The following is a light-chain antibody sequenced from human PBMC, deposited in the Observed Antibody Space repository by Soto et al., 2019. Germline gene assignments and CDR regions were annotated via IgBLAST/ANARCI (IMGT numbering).Light chain of an antibody. Sequence: EIVLTQSPGTLSLSPGERATLSCRASQSVSSSYLAWYQQKPGQAPSLLIYGASNRATGIPDRFSGSGSGTDFTLTISRMEPEDFAVYYCQQYGGSPPLTFGGGTKVEIK. J-gene: IGKJ4*01. CDR3: QQYGGSPPLT. CDR2: GAS. V-gene: IGKV3-20*01. CDR1: QSVSSSY.